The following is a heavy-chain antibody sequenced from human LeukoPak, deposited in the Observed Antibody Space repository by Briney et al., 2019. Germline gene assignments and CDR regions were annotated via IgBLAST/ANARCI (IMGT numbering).Heavy chain of an antibody. CDR1: GGSISSSYW. CDR3: ARSKDIRMGSKRGIEMDY. V-gene: IGHV4-4*02. J-gene: IGHJ4*02. CDR2: IYHSGST. Sequence: SGTLSLTCAVSGGSISSSYWWSWVRQPPGRGLEWIGEIYHSGSTNYKPSLKSRVTISVDTSKNQFSLKLSSVTAADTAVYYCARSKDIRMGSKRGIEMDYWGQGTLVTVSS. D-gene: IGHD5-24*01.